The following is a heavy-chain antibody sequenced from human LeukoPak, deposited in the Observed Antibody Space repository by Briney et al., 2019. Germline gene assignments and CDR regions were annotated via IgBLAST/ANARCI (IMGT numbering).Heavy chain of an antibody. Sequence: PGGSLRLSCAASGFTFRNYAMSWVRQAPGKGLEWVSAITGSGDTYSADSVKGRFIISRDNSKNTLYLQMNSLRAEDTAVYYCGKDVPYGGDYWGQGTLVTVSS. J-gene: IGHJ4*02. CDR1: GFTFRNYA. CDR3: GKDVPYGGDY. CDR2: ITGSGDT. V-gene: IGHV3-23*01. D-gene: IGHD3-10*01.